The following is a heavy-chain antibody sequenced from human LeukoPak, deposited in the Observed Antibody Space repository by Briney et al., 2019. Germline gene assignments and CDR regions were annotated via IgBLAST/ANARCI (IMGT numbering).Heavy chain of an antibody. CDR1: GYSISSGYY. J-gene: IGHJ4*02. V-gene: IGHV4-38-2*02. CDR2: IYHSGNT. CDR3: ARLGMWVNDY. Sequence: HPSETLSLXCTVSGYSISSGYYWGWIRQPPGKGLEWIGNIYHSGNTYYNPSLKSRVTISVDTSKNQLSLKLSSVTAADTAVYYCARLGMWVNDYWGQGTLVTVSS. D-gene: IGHD1-14*01.